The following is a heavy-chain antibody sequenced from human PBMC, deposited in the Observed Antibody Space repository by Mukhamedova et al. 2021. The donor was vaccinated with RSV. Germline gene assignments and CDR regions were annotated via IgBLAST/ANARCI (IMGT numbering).Heavy chain of an antibody. J-gene: IGHJ4*02. Sequence: WVRQAPGKGLEWVSSIIADGSRTHYADSVEGRFTISRDNSKNTRYLQMNSLTVEDTAVYYCAKDLRGPEAGTWYFESWGQGNL. CDR3: AKDLRGPEAGTWYFES. D-gene: IGHD3-10*01. V-gene: IGHV3-23*01. CDR2: IIADGSRT.